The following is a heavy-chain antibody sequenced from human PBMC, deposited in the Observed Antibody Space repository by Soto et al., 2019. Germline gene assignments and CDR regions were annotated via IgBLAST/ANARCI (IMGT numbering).Heavy chain of an antibody. CDR3: ARGDCSSTSCYTTSYYYYYGMGV. CDR2: IIPIFGTA. V-gene: IGHV1-69*01. D-gene: IGHD2-2*02. J-gene: IGHJ6*02. Sequence: VQLVQSGAEVKKPGSSVKVSCKASGGTFSSYAISWVRQAPGQGLGWMGGIIPIFGTANYAQKFQGRATITADESTSTAYMELSSLRSEETAVYYCARGDCSSTSCYTTSYYYYYGMGVWGQGPTVTVSS. CDR1: GGTFSSYA.